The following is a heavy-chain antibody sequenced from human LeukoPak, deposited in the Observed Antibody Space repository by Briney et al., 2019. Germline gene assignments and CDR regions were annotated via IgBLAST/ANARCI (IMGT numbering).Heavy chain of an antibody. V-gene: IGHV4-59*01. J-gene: IGHJ6*02. CDR3: ARDVGGNSPRYYYGLDV. CDR1: GGSISSYY. CDR2: IYYSGST. Sequence: SGTLSLTCTVSGGSISSYYWSWIRQPPGKGLEWIGYIYYSGSTNYNPSLKSRVTISVDTSKNEISLKLSSVTAADTAFYYCARDVGGNSPRYYYGLDVWGQGTTVTVSS. D-gene: IGHD4-23*01.